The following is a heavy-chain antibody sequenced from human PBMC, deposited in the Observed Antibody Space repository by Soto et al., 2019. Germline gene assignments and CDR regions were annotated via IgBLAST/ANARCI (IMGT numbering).Heavy chain of an antibody. D-gene: IGHD6-19*01. J-gene: IGHJ4*01. CDR3: ARTLGIAVAGTELDY. Sequence: QVQLQQWGAGLLKPSETLSLTCAVYGGSFSGYYWSWIRQPPGKGMEWIGEINHSGSTNYNTSLKSRVTISVDTSKNQFSLKLSSVTAADTAVYYCARTLGIAVAGTELDYWGHGTLVTVSS. CDR1: GGSFSGYY. CDR2: INHSGST. V-gene: IGHV4-34*01.